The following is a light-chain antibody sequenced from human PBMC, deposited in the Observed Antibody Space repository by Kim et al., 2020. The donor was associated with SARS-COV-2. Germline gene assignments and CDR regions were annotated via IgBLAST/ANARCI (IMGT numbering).Light chain of an antibody. Sequence: SYELTQPPSVSVSPGQTARITCSGDALPEKQTYWYQQKSGQAPLLLIYKDSERPSGIPGRFSGSSSGTTVTLTISGVQAGDDADYYCQSADGSGTYVFGTGTKVTVL. J-gene: IGLJ1*01. CDR2: KDS. CDR1: ALPEKQ. CDR3: QSADGSGTYV. V-gene: IGLV3-25*03.